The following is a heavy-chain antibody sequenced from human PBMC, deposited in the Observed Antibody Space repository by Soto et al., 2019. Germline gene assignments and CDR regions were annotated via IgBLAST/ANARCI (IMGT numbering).Heavy chain of an antibody. J-gene: IGHJ4*02. CDR3: ATETRYCSSTSCPNFDY. V-gene: IGHV3-23*01. CDR2: ISGSGGST. Sequence: GGSLRLSCAASGFTFSSYAMSWVRQAPGKGLERVSAISGSGGSTYYADSVKGRFTISRDNSKNTLYLQMNSLRAEDTAVYYCATETRYCSSTSCPNFDYWGQGTRVTVSS. D-gene: IGHD2-2*01. CDR1: GFTFSSYA.